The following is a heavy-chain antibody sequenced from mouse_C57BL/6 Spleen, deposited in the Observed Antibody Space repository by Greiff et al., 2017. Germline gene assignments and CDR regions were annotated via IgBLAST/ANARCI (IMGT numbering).Heavy chain of an antibody. V-gene: IGHV1-81*01. CDR3: ARHDYGSGYAMDY. CDR2: IYPRSGNT. D-gene: IGHD1-1*01. J-gene: IGHJ4*01. CDR1: GYTFTSYG. Sequence: QVQLQQSGAELARPGASVKLSCKASGYTFTSYGISWVKQRTGQGLEWIGEIYPRSGNTYYNEKFKGKATLTADKSSSTAYMELRSLTSEDSAVYFCARHDYGSGYAMDYWGQGTSVTVSS.